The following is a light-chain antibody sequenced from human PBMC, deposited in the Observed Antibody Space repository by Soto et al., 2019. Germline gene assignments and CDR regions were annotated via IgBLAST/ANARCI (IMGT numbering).Light chain of an antibody. J-gene: IGKJ5*01. CDR1: QSVGSF. V-gene: IGKV3-11*01. Sequence: ETVLTQSPATLSLTPGERATLSCRASQSVGSFLAWYRQKPGQAPRLLIFDASNRATGIPVRFSGSGSGTDFTLTISSLEPEDFAVYYCQQRSSWPPTFGQGTRPEIK. CDR2: DAS. CDR3: QQRSSWPPT.